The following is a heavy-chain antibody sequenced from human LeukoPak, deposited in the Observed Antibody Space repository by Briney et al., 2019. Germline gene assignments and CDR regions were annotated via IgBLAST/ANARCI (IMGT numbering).Heavy chain of an antibody. V-gene: IGHV1-18*01. CDR3: ARDYDYLWGSYRANHNYFDY. J-gene: IGHJ4*02. D-gene: IGHD3-16*02. Sequence: ASVKVSCKASGYTFTSYGISWVRQAPGQGLEWMGWISAYNGNTNYAQKLQGRVTITRDTSASTAYMELSSLTSEDTAVYYCARDYDYLWGSYRANHNYFDYWGQGTLVTVSS. CDR2: ISAYNGNT. CDR1: GYTFTSYG.